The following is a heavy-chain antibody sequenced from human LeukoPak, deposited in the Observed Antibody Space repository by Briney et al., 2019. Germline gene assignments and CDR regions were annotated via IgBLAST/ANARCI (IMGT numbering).Heavy chain of an antibody. V-gene: IGHV5-51*01. CDR3: ARLGIYDSSGYYYDY. D-gene: IGHD3-22*01. J-gene: IGHJ4*02. CDR1: GYSFTTSW. CDR2: IYPGDSDT. Sequence: GESPKISCKGSGYSFTTSWIGWVRQMPGKGLEWMGIIYPGDSDTRYSPSFQGQVTISADKSISTAYLQWSSLKASDTAMYYCARLGIYDSSGYYYDYWGQGTLVTVSS.